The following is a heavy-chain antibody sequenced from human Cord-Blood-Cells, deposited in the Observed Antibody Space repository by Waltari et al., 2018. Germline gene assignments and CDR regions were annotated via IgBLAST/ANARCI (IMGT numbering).Heavy chain of an antibody. CDR3: ARLLWFGEPYFDY. V-gene: IGHV3-21*01. CDR2: ISSSSSYI. CDR1: GFTFSSYS. D-gene: IGHD3-10*01. J-gene: IGHJ4*02. Sequence: EVQLVESGGGLVKPGGSLRLSCAASGFTFSSYSMNWVRQAPGKGLEWVSSISSSSSYIYYADSVKGRFTISRDNAKNSRYLQMNSLRAEDTAVYYCARLLWFGEPYFDYWGQGTLVTVSS.